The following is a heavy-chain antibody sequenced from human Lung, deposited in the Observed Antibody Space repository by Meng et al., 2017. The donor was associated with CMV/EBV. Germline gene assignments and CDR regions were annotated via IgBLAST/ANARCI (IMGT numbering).Heavy chain of an antibody. V-gene: IGHV4-4*02. D-gene: IGHD6-19*01. CDR1: EVPTRRGNG. J-gene: IGHJ4*02. CDR2: IYRSGST. Sequence: GPEGVKPSGSQSQTSLVSEVPTRRGNGGSWVRQPPGTGLEWIGEIYRSGSTNYNPSLKSRVTISVDKSKNQFSLKLGSVTAADTAVYYCASFPPPGKQWLVTDYWGQGTLVTVSS. CDR3: ASFPPPGKQWLVTDY.